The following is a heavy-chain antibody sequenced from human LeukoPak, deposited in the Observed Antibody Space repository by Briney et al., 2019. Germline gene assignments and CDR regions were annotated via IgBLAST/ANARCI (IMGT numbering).Heavy chain of an antibody. CDR1: GYTFTNHY. Sequence: GASVKVSRKASGYTFTNHYMHWVRQAPGQGLEWLGLISPSGDKTWNAQKFQGRVTMTRDMSTSTDYLELSSLRSEDTAVYYCARGWQQQLVRGVGWFDPWGQGTLVTVSS. CDR2: ISPSGDKT. V-gene: IGHV1-46*01. J-gene: IGHJ5*02. CDR3: ARGWQQQLVRGVGWFDP. D-gene: IGHD6-13*01.